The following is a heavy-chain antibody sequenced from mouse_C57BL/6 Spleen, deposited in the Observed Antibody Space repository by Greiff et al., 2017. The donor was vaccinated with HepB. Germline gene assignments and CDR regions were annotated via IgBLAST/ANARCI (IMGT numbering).Heavy chain of an antibody. V-gene: IGHV5-6*01. D-gene: IGHD2-5*01. J-gene: IGHJ2*01. CDR1: GFTFSSYG. Sequence: EVQGVESGGDLVKPGGSLKLSCAASGFTFSSYGMSWVRQTPDKRLEWVATISSGGSYTYYPDSVKGRFTISRDNAKNTLYLQMSSLKSEDTAMYYGARQEYSTDYWGQGTTLTVSS. CDR3: ARQEYSTDY. CDR2: ISSGGSYT.